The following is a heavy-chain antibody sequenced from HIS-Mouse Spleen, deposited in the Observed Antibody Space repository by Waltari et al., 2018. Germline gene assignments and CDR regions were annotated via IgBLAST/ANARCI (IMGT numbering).Heavy chain of an antibody. D-gene: IGHD6-6*01. CDR2: IYSGVST. V-gene: IGHV3-53*01. Sequence: EVQLVESGGGLIQPGGSLRLSCAASGFTVSSNYMSLVRQAPGKGLEWVSVIYSGVSTYYADSVKGRFTISRDNSKNTLYLQMNSLRAEDTAVYYCARDFAYSSSSAGAFDIWGQGTMVTVSS. J-gene: IGHJ3*02. CDR1: GFTVSSNY. CDR3: ARDFAYSSSSAGAFDI.